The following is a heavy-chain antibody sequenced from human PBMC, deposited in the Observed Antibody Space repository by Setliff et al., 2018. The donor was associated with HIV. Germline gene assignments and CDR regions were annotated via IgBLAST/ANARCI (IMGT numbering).Heavy chain of an antibody. CDR1: GGSISSHY. D-gene: IGHD3-9*01. Sequence: PSETLSLTCTVSGGSISSHYWSWIRQPPGKGLEWIGYIYYSGITNYNPSLKSRVTISVDTSKNQFSLKLSSVPAADTAVYYCARDRTDYNVLTGQNYYYYGMDVWGQGTTVTVSS. V-gene: IGHV4-59*11. CDR2: IYYSGIT. J-gene: IGHJ6*02. CDR3: ARDRTDYNVLTGQNYYYYGMDV.